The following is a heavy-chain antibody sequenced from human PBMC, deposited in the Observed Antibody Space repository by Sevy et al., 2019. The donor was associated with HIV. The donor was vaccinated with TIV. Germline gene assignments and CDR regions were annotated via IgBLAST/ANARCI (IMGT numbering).Heavy chain of an antibody. Sequence: GASVKVSCKVSGYTLSQVSMHWVRQVPGKGLEWMGSFDPEDGETIYAQKFQGRLTMTEDTSTDTAYMELSSLKSEDTAVFYCAITKDYYDSSGCPFDYWGQGTLVTVSS. CDR2: FDPEDGET. CDR3: AITKDYYDSSGCPFDY. CDR1: GYTLSQVS. V-gene: IGHV1-24*01. J-gene: IGHJ4*02. D-gene: IGHD3-22*01.